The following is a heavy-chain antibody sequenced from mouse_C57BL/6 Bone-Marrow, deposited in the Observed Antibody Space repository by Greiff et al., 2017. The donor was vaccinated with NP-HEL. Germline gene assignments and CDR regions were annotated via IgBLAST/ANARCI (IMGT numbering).Heavy chain of an antibody. Sequence: VQLQQPGAELVKPGVSVKMSCKASGYTFTSYWITWVKQRPGQGLEWIGDIYPGSGSTNYNEKFKSKATLTVDTSSSTAYMQLSSLTSEDSAVYYCARALYGNPAWFAYWGQGTLVTVSA. V-gene: IGHV1-55*01. J-gene: IGHJ3*01. CDR1: GYTFTSYW. CDR2: IYPGSGST. CDR3: ARALYGNPAWFAY. D-gene: IGHD2-1*01.